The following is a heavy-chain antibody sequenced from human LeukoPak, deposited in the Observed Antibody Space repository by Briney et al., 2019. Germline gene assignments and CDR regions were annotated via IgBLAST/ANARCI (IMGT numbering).Heavy chain of an antibody. CDR2: INPNSGGT. V-gene: IGHV1-2*02. Sequence: ASVKVSCKASGYTFTGYYMHWVRQTPEQGLEWMGWINPNSGGTNYAQKFQGRVTMTRDTSISTAYMELSRLRSDDTAVYYCAIPATMVRGVGDYWGQGTLVTVSS. D-gene: IGHD3-10*01. CDR3: AIPATMVRGVGDY. CDR1: GYTFTGYY. J-gene: IGHJ4*02.